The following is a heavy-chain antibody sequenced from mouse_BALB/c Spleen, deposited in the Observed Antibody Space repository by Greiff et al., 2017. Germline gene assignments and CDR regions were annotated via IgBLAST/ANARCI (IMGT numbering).Heavy chain of an antibody. J-gene: IGHJ4*01. CDR3: ARGIDYYSSSYYYAMDY. V-gene: IGHV3-6*02. D-gene: IGHD1-1*01. Sequence: EVKLEESGPGLVKPSQSLSLTCSVTGYSITSGYYWNWIRQFPGNQLEWMGYISYDGSNNYNPSLKNRISITRDTSKNQFFLKLNSVTTEDTATYYCARGIDYYSSSYYYAMDYWGQGTSVTGSS. CDR1: GYSITSGYY. CDR2: ISYDGSN.